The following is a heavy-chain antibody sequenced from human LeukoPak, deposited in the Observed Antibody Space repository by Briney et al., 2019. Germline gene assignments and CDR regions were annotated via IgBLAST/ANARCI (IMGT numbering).Heavy chain of an antibody. J-gene: IGHJ4*02. Sequence: SGGSLRLSCAASGFTFSRHGMHWVRQAPDKGLEWVAVISFDGINKYNADSVKGRFTISRDNSKNTLYLQMSSLRAEDTAVYYCAKGGGGPWDTVVTPPLGYWGQGTLVTVSS. CDR3: AKGGGGPWDTVVTPPLGY. D-gene: IGHD4-23*01. CDR2: ISFDGINK. CDR1: GFTFSRHG. V-gene: IGHV3-30*18.